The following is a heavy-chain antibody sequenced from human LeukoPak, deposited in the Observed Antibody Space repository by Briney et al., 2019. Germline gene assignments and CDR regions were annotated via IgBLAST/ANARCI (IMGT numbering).Heavy chain of an antibody. Sequence: GGSLRLSCAASGFTFSSYSMNWVRQAPGKGLEWVSYISTSSSTIYYADSVKGRFTISRDNAKNSLYLQMNSLRAEDTAVYYCAKHLTTVTYYYFDYWGQGTLVTVSS. V-gene: IGHV3-48*01. CDR2: ISTSSSTI. CDR3: AKHLTTVTYYYFDY. CDR1: GFTFSSYS. D-gene: IGHD4-17*01. J-gene: IGHJ4*02.